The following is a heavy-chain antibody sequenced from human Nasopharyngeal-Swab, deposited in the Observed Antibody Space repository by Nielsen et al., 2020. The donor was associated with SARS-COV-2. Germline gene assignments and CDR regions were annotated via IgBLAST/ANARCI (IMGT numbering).Heavy chain of an antibody. Sequence: SCTVSGGSISSGSYYWSWIRPPAGKGLEWIGRIYTSGSTNYNPSLKSRVTISVDTSKNQFSLKLSSVTAADTAVYYCARTRMKTYCGGDCYSTDFDLWGRGTLVTVSS. D-gene: IGHD2-21*01. CDR1: GGSISSGSYY. CDR2: IYTSGST. CDR3: ARTRMKTYCGGDCYSTDFDL. V-gene: IGHV4-61*02. J-gene: IGHJ2*01.